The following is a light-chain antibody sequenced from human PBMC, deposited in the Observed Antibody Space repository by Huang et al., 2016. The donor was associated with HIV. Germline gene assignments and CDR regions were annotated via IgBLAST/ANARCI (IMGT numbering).Light chain of an antibody. Sequence: EVLLTQSPGTLSLSPGERATLSCRASQSLRDTYLAWYQQRPGQAPRLLIYGASSRATDIPDRFSGSGSGTDFTLTINRLEPQDFAVYFCLQYDRSPLTFGGGTKVEL. CDR1: QSLRDTY. J-gene: IGKJ4*01. CDR3: LQYDRSPLT. CDR2: GAS. V-gene: IGKV3-20*01.